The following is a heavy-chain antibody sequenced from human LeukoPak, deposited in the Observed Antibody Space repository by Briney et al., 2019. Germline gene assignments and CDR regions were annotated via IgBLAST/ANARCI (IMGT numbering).Heavy chain of an antibody. D-gene: IGHD6-13*01. CDR2: IIPILGIA. CDR1: GGTFSSYA. Sequence: ASVKVSCKASGGTFSSYAISWVRQAPGQGLEWMGRIIPILGIANYAQKFQGRVTITADKSTSTAYMELSRLRSDDTAVYYCARARPSFRIAAAGGWFDPWGQGTLVTVSS. J-gene: IGHJ5*02. V-gene: IGHV1-69*04. CDR3: ARARPSFRIAAAGGWFDP.